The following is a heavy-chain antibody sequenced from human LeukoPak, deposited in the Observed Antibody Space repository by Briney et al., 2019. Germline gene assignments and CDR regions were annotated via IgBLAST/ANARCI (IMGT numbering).Heavy chain of an antibody. V-gene: IGHV3-48*03. CDR2: ITSSGGNL. Sequence: GGSLRLSCAASGFTFSAYGMNWVRQAPGKGLEWVSYITSSGGNLYYADSVKGRFTISRDNAKNSLYLQMNSLRAEDTAVYYCARGFGSVDYWGQGTLVTVSS. D-gene: IGHD3-10*01. J-gene: IGHJ4*02. CDR3: ARGFGSVDY. CDR1: GFTFSAYG.